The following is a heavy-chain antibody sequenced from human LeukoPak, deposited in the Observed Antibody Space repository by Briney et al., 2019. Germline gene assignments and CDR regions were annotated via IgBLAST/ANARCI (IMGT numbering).Heavy chain of an antibody. CDR2: ISYDGNNK. CDR3: ARDTAVRGFDY. CDR1: GFTFSSYA. V-gene: IGHV3-30*04. J-gene: IGHJ4*02. D-gene: IGHD3-10*01. Sequence: PGRSLRLSCAASGFTFSSYAMHWVRQAPGKGLEWVAVISYDGNNKYYADSVKGRFTISRDNSKNTLYLQMNSLRAEDTAVYYCARDTAVRGFDYWGQGTLVTVSS.